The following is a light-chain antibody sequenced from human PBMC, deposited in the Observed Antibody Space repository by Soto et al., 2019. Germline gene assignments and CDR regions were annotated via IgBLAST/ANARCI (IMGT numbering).Light chain of an antibody. CDR2: HVS. V-gene: IGLV2-14*03. CDR3: ISYTSSTSYV. J-gene: IGLJ1*01. CDR1: STDVGGYNY. Sequence: QSVLTQPASVSGSPGQSITISCTGTSTDVGGYNYVSWYQQHPGKAPKLMIYHVSNRPSGVSDRFSGSKSGNTASLTISGLQAEDEADYSCISYTSSTSYVFGTGTKLTVL.